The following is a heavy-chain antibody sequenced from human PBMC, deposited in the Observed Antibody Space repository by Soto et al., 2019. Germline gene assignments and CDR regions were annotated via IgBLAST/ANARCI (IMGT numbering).Heavy chain of an antibody. J-gene: IGHJ6*02. V-gene: IGHV3-33*01. D-gene: IGHD3-22*01. Sequence: PGGSLRLSCAASGFTFSSYGMHWVRQAPGKGLEWVAVIWYDGSNKYYADSVKGRFTISRDNSKNTLYLQMNSLRAGDTAVYYCARDSGYYDSSGPDPVYYYGMDVWGQGTTVTVSS. CDR2: IWYDGSNK. CDR3: ARDSGYYDSSGPDPVYYYGMDV. CDR1: GFTFSSYG.